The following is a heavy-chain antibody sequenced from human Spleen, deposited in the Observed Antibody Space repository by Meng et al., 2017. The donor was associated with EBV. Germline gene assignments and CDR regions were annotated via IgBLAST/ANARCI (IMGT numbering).Heavy chain of an antibody. Sequence: GELWDAGPGLGEASGALALTCGVSRGSISSHNKWHWDRQSPERGLEWIGEISHGWSTNYKPSLRSRVTMSVDKSKNQFSLNLTSVTAADTAVYYCASRVPPYYYDYWGRGTLVTVSS. J-gene: IGHJ4*02. CDR3: ASRVPPYYYDY. V-gene: IGHV4-4*02. CDR1: RGSISSHNK. D-gene: IGHD3-10*02. CDR2: ISHGWST.